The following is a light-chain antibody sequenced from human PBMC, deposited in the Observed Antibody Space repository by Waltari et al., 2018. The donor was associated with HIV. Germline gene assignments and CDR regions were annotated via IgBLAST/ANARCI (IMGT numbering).Light chain of an antibody. V-gene: IGKV3-11*01. CDR2: DAS. CDR3: QQRTNWPQNT. Sequence: EIVLTQSPATLSLSPGGRATLSCRASQSVGTFLAWYQQKPGQATRLLIFDASNRATGSPARFSGSGSGTDFTLTISSLEPEDFALYYCQQRTNWPQNTFGGGTKVEIK. J-gene: IGKJ4*01. CDR1: QSVGTF.